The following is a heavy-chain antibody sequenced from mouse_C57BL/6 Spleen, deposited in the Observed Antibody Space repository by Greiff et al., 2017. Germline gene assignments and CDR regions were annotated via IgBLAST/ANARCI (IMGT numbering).Heavy chain of an antibody. Sequence: QVHVKQSGAELVKPGASVKLSCPASGYTFTRYWMHWVKQRPGRGLEWIGWIDPYCGGTKYNEKFKRKVTLTVDKTSSTAYKQLRILTSGDSAVYYWARYDYGSNYGYFDVWGTGTTVTVSS. CDR2: IDPYCGGT. CDR1: GYTFTRYW. J-gene: IGHJ1*03. D-gene: IGHD1-1*01. V-gene: IGHV1-72*01. CDR3: ARYDYGSNYGYFDV.